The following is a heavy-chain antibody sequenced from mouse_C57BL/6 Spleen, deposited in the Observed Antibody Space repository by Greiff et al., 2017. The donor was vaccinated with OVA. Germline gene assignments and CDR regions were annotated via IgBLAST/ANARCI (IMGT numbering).Heavy chain of an antibody. CDR1: GFTFSDYY. D-gene: IGHD1-1*01. CDR2: ISNGGGST. V-gene: IGHV5-12*01. CDR3: ASYGSSRAWFAY. Sequence: EVKLMESGGGLVQPGGSLKLSCAASGFTFSDYYMYWVRQTPEKRLEWVAYISNGGGSTYYPDTVKGRFTISRDNAKNTLYLQMSRLKSEDTAMYYCASYGSSRAWFAYWGQGTLVTVSA. J-gene: IGHJ3*01.